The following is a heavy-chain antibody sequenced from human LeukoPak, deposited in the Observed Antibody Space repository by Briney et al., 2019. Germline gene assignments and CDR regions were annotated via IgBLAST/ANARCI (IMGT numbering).Heavy chain of an antibody. CDR3: ARPPGYSSGQGYNWFDP. D-gene: IGHD6-19*01. J-gene: IGHJ5*02. CDR2: IIPNSGGT. CDR1: GYTFTGYY. V-gene: IGHV1-2*02. Sequence: ASVNVSCNASGYTFTGYYMHWVRHAPGQPLEWMGWIIPNSGGTNYAQRFQGRVTMTRDTSISTAYMELSRLRSDDTAVYYCARPPGYSSGQGYNWFDPWGQGTLVTVSS.